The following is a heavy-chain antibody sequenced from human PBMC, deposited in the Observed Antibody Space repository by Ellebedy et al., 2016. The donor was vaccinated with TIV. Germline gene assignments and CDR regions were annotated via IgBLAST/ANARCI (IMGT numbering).Heavy chain of an antibody. J-gene: IGHJ4*02. V-gene: IGHV3-49*04. CDR1: GFTFGDYP. CDR2: IRSKDYGGTA. Sequence: GGSLRLSCTASGFTFGDYPMSWVRQTPGKGLEWVAFIRSKDYGGTAEYAASVKGRFTISRDDSKSIAYLQMNSLKTEDTAVYYCNRLTDFWGQGTLVTVSS. CDR3: NRLTDF.